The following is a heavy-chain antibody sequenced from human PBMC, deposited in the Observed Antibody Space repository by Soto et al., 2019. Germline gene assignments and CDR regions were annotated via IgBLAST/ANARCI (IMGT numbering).Heavy chain of an antibody. Sequence: ASVKVSCKASGYTFTSYGISWVRQAPGQGLEWMGWISAYNGNTNYAQKLQGRVTMTTDTSTSTAYMELRSLRSDDTAVYYCAREPRYCRSGSKTITGDAFDIWGQGTMVTVSS. D-gene: IGHD2-15*01. V-gene: IGHV1-18*01. CDR3: AREPRYCRSGSKTITGDAFDI. CDR2: ISAYNGNT. CDR1: GYTFTSYG. J-gene: IGHJ3*02.